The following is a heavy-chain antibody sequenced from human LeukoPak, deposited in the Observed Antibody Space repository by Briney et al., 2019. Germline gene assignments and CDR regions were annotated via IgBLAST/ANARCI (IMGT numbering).Heavy chain of an antibody. D-gene: IGHD3-22*01. V-gene: IGHV4-4*09. CDR2: IYTSGST. Sequence: PSETLSLTCTVSGGSISSYYWSWIRQPPGKGLEWIGYIYTSGSTNYNPSLKSRVTISVDTSKNQFSLKLSSVTAADTAVYYCARHGITMIPWAQPDYYFDYWGQGTLVTVSS. CDR3: ARHGITMIPWAQPDYYFDY. CDR1: GGSISSYY. J-gene: IGHJ4*02.